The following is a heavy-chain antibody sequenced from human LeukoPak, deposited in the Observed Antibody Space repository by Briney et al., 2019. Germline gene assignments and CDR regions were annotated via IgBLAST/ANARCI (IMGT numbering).Heavy chain of an antibody. Sequence: GGSLRLSCAASGFSFSTYWMPWVRQAPGKGLEWVANIKEDESAKHHADSVKGRFTIFRDNARNSVYLQMSSLRGEDTAVYYCARDVGGSLDYWGQGTLVTVSS. J-gene: IGHJ4*02. CDR3: ARDVGGSLDY. CDR1: GFSFSTYW. CDR2: IKEDESAK. D-gene: IGHD1-26*01. V-gene: IGHV3-7*01.